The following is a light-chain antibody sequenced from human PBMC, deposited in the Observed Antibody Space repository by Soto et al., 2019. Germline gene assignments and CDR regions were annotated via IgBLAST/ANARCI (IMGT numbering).Light chain of an antibody. J-gene: IGKJ1*01. CDR3: QQYNSYPWT. V-gene: IGKV1-5*01. Sequence: DIQMTQSASTLSASVGDRVTITCRASKSISSWLAWYQQKPGKAPKLLIYDASSLESGVPSRFSGSGSGTEFTLTISSLQPDDFATYYCQQYNSYPWTFGQGTKVEIK. CDR1: KSISSW. CDR2: DAS.